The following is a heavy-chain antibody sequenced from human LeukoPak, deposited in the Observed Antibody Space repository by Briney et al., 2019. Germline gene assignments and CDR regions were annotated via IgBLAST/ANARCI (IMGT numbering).Heavy chain of an antibody. D-gene: IGHD3-22*01. CDR2: IYTSGST. V-gene: IGHV4-4*07. J-gene: IGHJ5*02. CDR3: ARLVVITTFDWFDP. Sequence: SETLSLTRAVSGCSISSGYYWSWIRQPAGKGLEWIGRIYTSGSTNYNPSLKSRVTMSVDTSKNQFSLKLTSVTAADTAVYYCARLVVITTFDWFDPWGQGTLVTVSS. CDR1: GCSISSGYY.